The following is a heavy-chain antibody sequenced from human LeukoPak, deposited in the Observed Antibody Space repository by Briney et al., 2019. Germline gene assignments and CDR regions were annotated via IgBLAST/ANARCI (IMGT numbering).Heavy chain of an antibody. J-gene: IGHJ5*02. CDR1: GFTFSSYA. CDR2: ISGSGGST. Sequence: GRSLRLSCAASGFTFSSYAMSWVRQAPGKGLEWVSAISGSGGSTYYADSVKGRFTISRDNSKNTLYLQMNSLRAEDTAVYYCAKVVLGYCSSTSCAANWFDPWGQGTLVTVSS. D-gene: IGHD2-2*01. V-gene: IGHV3-23*01. CDR3: AKVVLGYCSSTSCAANWFDP.